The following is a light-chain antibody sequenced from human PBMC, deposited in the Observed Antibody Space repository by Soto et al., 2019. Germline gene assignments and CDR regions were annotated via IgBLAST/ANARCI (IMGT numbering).Light chain of an antibody. CDR2: DVK. J-gene: IGLJ1*01. Sequence: QSVLAQPASVSGSPGQSITISCAGTNNDVGAYNYVSWYQQLPGKAPKLLIYDVKYRPSGVSSRFSGSRSGNTASLTISGLQTEDEADYYCTLFTSSSPPYVLGTGTKVTVL. V-gene: IGLV2-14*03. CDR3: TLFTSSSPPYV. CDR1: NNDVGAYNY.